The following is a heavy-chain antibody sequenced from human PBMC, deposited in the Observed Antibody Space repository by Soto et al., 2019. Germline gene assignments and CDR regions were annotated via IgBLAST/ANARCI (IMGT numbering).Heavy chain of an antibody. D-gene: IGHD1-7*01. CDR2: ISGSGGST. CDR3: AKPITPNNWNYYANFDY. Sequence: GGSLRLSCAASGFTFSSYAMSWVRQAPGKGLEWVSAISGSGGSTYYADSVKGRFTISRANSKNMLYLQMNSLRAEDTAVYYCAKPITPNNWNYYANFDYWGQGTLVTVSS. V-gene: IGHV3-23*01. J-gene: IGHJ4*02. CDR1: GFTFSSYA.